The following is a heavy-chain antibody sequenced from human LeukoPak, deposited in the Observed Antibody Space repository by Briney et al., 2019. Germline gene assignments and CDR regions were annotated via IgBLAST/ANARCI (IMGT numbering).Heavy chain of an antibody. V-gene: IGHV3-33*01. CDR1: GFTFSRYG. J-gene: IGHJ4*02. CDR3: ARDPGVTTFYFDS. D-gene: IGHD4-17*01. Sequence: GRSLRLSCVASGFTFSRYGMHWLRQAPGKGLQGVAVIWFDGSKRYYADSVKGRFTISRDDSKNILYLQMNSLRVEDTAIYYCARDPGVTTFYFDSWGQRALVTVSS. CDR2: IWFDGSKR.